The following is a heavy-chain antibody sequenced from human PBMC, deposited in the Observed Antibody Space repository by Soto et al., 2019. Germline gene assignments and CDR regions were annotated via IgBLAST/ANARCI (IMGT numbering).Heavy chain of an antibody. CDR2: ISGSGGST. D-gene: IGHD6-13*01. CDR1: GFTFSSYA. Sequence: GGSLRLSCAASGFTFSSYAMSWVRQAPGKGLEWVSAISGSGGSTYYADSVKGRFTISRDNSKNTLYLQMNSLRAEDTAVYYCAKDYSSSWYWRWFQHWGQGTLVTVSS. V-gene: IGHV3-23*01. J-gene: IGHJ1*01. CDR3: AKDYSSSWYWRWFQH.